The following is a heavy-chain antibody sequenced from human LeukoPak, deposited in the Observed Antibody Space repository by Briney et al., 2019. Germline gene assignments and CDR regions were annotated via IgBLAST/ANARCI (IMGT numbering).Heavy chain of an antibody. Sequence: GGSLRLSCAASGFTFSYYGFHWVRQAPGKGLEWVAFIRYDGDDKYYAKSVKGRFTISRDTSRNTLYLQLNSLRLEDTAVYYCAKDLMRDRWFGESWGQGTLVTVSS. CDR3: AKDLMRDRWFGES. V-gene: IGHV3-30*02. CDR2: IRYDGDDK. CDR1: GFTFSYYG. J-gene: IGHJ5*02. D-gene: IGHD3-10*01.